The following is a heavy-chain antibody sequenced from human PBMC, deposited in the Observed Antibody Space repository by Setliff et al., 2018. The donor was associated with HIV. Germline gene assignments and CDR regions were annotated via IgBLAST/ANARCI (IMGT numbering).Heavy chain of an antibody. J-gene: IGHJ5*01. V-gene: IGHV3-64D*09. CDR2: ISTNGDST. CDR1: GFSFRIYA. D-gene: IGHD3-10*02. CDR3: VKSLMFFNWFDS. Sequence: GVLRLSCAASGFSFRIYAMSWVRQAPGKGLEYVSSISTNGDSTSYADSVKGRFTISRDNSKNTLYLQMSSLRTEDTAVYYCVKSLMFFNWFDSWGQGTLVTVSS.